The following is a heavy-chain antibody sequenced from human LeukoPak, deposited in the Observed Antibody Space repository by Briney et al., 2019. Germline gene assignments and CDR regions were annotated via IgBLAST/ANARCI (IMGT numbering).Heavy chain of an antibody. Sequence: SGPTLVKPTQTLTLTCTFSGFSLSTRGVGVGWIRQPPGKALEWLALIYWNDDKRYSPSLKSRLTITKDTSKNQVVLTMTNMDPVDTATYYCAHIYITMVRGGPYNWFDPWGQGTLVTVSS. CDR1: GFSLSTRGVG. V-gene: IGHV2-5*01. D-gene: IGHD3-10*01. CDR2: IYWNDDK. J-gene: IGHJ5*02. CDR3: AHIYITMVRGGPYNWFDP.